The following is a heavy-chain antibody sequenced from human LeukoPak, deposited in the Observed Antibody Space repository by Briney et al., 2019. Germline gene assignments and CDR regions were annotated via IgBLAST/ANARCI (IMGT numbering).Heavy chain of an antibody. CDR3: ARGTQGLGWFDP. CDR2: ISADNGNT. J-gene: IGHJ5*02. V-gene: IGHV1-18*01. Sequence: ASVKVSCKASGYTFTSYGISWVRQAPGQGLEWMGWISADNGNTKYAQKLQGRVTMTTDTSTSTAYMELRSLRSDDTAVYYCARGTQGLGWFDPWGQGTLVTVSS. CDR1: GYTFTSYG.